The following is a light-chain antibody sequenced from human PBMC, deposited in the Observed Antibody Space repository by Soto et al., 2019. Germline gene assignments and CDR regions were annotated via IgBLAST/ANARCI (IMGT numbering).Light chain of an antibody. Sequence: QSVQTQPPAASGTPGQRVTISCSGGNSNIGGNTVNWYQQFPGTAPKLVIHTDNQRPSGVPDRFSGSRSGTSASLAISGLQSDDEADYYCASWDDSLNGPVFGGGTKLTVL. V-gene: IGLV1-44*01. CDR3: ASWDDSLNGPV. CDR1: NSNIGGNT. CDR2: TDN. J-gene: IGLJ2*01.